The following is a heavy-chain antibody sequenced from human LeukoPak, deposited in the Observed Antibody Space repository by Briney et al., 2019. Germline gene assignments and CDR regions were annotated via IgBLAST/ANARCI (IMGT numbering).Heavy chain of an antibody. CDR3: ARAYSSSWYWNWFDP. CDR2: IYTSGST. V-gene: IGHV4-4*07. D-gene: IGHD6-13*01. Sequence: SETLSLTCTVSGGSISSYYWSWIRQPAGKGLEWIGRIYTSGSTNYNPSLKSRVTMSVDTSKNQFSLKLNSVTAADTAVYHCARAYSSSWYWNWFDPWGQGTLVTVSS. CDR1: GGSISSYY. J-gene: IGHJ5*02.